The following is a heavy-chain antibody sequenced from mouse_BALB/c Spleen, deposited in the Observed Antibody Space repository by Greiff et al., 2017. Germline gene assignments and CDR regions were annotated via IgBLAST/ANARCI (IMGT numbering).Heavy chain of an antibody. D-gene: IGHD1-2*01. CDR2: INPYYGST. CDR1: GYSFTDYI. Sequence: EVQLQQSGAELVKPGASVKISCKASGYSFTDYIMLWVKQSHGKSLEWIGNINPYYGSTSYNLKFKGKATLTVDKSSSTAYMQLNSLTSEDSAVYYCARVTTATGDFDYWGQGTTLKVSS. CDR3: ARVTTATGDFDY. J-gene: IGHJ2*01. V-gene: IGHV1-39*01.